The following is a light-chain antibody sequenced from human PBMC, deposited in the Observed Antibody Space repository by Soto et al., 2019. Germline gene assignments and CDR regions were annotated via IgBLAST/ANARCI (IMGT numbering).Light chain of an antibody. CDR3: QQRRSWIT. J-gene: IGKJ5*01. CDR1: QSVSTY. Sequence: VVTQSSSALSLSPWAIATLSCRASQSVSTYLAWYQQKPDQAPRLLIYDASNRATGIPARFSGSGSATDFTLTISSLEPEDFAVYYCQQRRSWITVGQGTRLEI. V-gene: IGKV3-11*01. CDR2: DAS.